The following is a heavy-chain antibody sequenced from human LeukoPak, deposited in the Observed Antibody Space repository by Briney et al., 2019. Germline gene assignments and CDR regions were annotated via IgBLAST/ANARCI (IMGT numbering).Heavy chain of an antibody. V-gene: IGHV3-21*01. CDR3: ARGIRGWYYFDY. CDR1: GFTFSSYS. D-gene: IGHD6-19*01. CDR2: ISSSSSYI. Sequence: GGSLRLSCAASGFTFSSYSMNWVRQAPGKGLEWVSSISSSSSYIYYADSVKGRFTISRDNAKNSLYLQMNSLRAEDTAVYYCARGIRGWYYFDYWGQGTLVTVSS. J-gene: IGHJ4*02.